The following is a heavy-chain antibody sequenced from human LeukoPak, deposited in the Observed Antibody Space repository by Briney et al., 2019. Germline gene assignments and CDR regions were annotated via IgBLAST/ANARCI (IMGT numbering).Heavy chain of an antibody. V-gene: IGHV3-11*04. CDR2: ISSSGSTI. J-gene: IGHJ4*02. CDR3: ARESRITMVRGVSHFDY. Sequence: GGSLRLSCAASGFTFSNAWMSWVRQAPGKGLEWVSYISSSGSTIYYADSVKGRFTISRDNAKNSLYLQMNSLRAEDTAVYYCARESRITMVRGVSHFDYWGQGTLVTVSS. D-gene: IGHD3-10*01. CDR1: GFTFSNAW.